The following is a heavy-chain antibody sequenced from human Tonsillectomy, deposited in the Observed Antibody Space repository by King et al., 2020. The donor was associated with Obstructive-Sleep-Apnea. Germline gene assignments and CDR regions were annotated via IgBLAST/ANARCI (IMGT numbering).Heavy chain of an antibody. J-gene: IGHJ5*02. CDR1: GFTFSTYG. Sequence: VQLVESGGGVVQPGRSLRLSCGASGFTFSTYGMHWVRQAAGKGLEWVATISSDGDNNYYADSVKGRFSISRDNSKNTLHLQMNNLRPEDTALYYCAKEALYDSGARPPESWGQGTLVTVSS. D-gene: IGHD3-10*01. CDR3: AKEALYDSGARPPES. CDR2: ISSDGDNN. V-gene: IGHV3-30*18.